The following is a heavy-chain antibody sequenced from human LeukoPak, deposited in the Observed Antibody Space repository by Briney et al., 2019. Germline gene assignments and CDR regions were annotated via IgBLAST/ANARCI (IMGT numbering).Heavy chain of an antibody. CDR1: GFTFSSYG. V-gene: IGHV3-33*01. CDR2: IWYDGSNK. Sequence: GGSLRLSCAASGFTFSSYGMHWVRQAPGKGLEWVAVIWYDGSNKYYADSVKGRFTISRDNSKNTLYLQMNSLRAEDTAVYYCARDDPYGDPYYYYYYGMDVWGQGTTVTVSS. CDR3: ARDDPYGDPYYYYYYGMDV. D-gene: IGHD4-17*01. J-gene: IGHJ6*02.